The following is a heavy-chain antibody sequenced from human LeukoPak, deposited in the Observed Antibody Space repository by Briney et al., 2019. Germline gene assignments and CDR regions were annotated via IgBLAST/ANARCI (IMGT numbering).Heavy chain of an antibody. D-gene: IGHD1-26*01. CDR1: GGTFSSYA. CDR3: AKEPLVGATTRWIAHY. Sequence: ASVKVSCKASGGTFSSYAISWVRQAPGQGLEWMGGIIPIFGTANYAQKFQGRVTITADKSTSTAYMELSSLRSEDTAVYYCAKEPLVGATTRWIAHYWGQGTLVTGSS. CDR2: IIPIFGTA. J-gene: IGHJ4*02. V-gene: IGHV1-69*06.